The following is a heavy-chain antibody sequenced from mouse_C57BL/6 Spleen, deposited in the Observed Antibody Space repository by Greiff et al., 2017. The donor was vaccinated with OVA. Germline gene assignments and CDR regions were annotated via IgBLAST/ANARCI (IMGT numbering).Heavy chain of an antibody. D-gene: IGHD2-3*01. CDR3: TTYESFAY. Sequence: VQLQQSGAELVRPGASVKLSCTASGFNIKDDYMHWVKQRPEQGLEWIGCIDPENGDTEYASKFQGKATITADKSSNTAYLQLSSLTSEDTAVYYCTTYESFAYWGQGTLVTVSA. CDR2: IDPENGDT. V-gene: IGHV14-4*01. CDR1: GFNIKDDY. J-gene: IGHJ3*01.